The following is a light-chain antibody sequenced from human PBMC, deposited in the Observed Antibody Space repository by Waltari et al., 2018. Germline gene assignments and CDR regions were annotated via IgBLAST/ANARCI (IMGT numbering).Light chain of an antibody. Sequence: EVVLTQSPGTLSLSPGERATLSCRACQSLGRTVTWYRQKSGQSPRLLMYGAAIRAAGIPDRFSGSGSGTDCILTITRLEPEDFAVYYCQNYERLPVTFGQGTKVEIK. CDR2: GAA. CDR3: QNYERLPVT. CDR1: QSLGRTV. V-gene: IGKV3-20*01. J-gene: IGKJ1*01.